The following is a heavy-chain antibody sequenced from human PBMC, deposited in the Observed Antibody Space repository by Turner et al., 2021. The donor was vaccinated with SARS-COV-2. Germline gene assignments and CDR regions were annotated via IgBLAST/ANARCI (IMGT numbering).Heavy chain of an antibody. V-gene: IGHV4-39*01. J-gene: IGHJ6*02. Sequence: QLQHPESGPGLVKPSEALSLTCTVSGGSISSSIYYGGWIRQPPGKGLEWNGSICYSGSTYYNPSLKSRVTISVDTSKNQFSLKLSSVTAADTAVYYCARQRLVVVPAAIINGMDVWGQGTTVTVSS. D-gene: IGHD2-2*01. CDR2: ICYSGST. CDR3: ARQRLVVVPAAIINGMDV. CDR1: GGSISSSIYY.